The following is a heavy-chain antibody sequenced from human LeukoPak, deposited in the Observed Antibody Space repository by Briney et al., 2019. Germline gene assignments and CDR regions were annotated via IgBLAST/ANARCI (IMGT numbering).Heavy chain of an antibody. J-gene: IGHJ4*02. CDR2: IYHTGGT. CDR3: ARDAQTYYYDTNGYYFEY. Sequence: SETLSLTCAVSGYSISNSYYWGWIRQPPGKGLEWIGSIYHTGGTYYNPSLRSRVTISIDTPKNQFSLNLSSVTAADTAVYYCARDAQTYYYDTNGYYFEYWGQGTLVTVSP. CDR1: GYSISNSYY. V-gene: IGHV4-38-2*02. D-gene: IGHD3-22*01.